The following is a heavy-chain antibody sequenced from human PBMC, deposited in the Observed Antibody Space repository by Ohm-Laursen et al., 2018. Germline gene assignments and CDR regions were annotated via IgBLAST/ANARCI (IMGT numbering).Heavy chain of an antibody. V-gene: IGHV3-9*01. CDR2: ISWNSGSI. J-gene: IGHJ5*02. CDR1: GFTFDDYA. CDR3: ARVFDP. Sequence: SLRLSCSASGFTFDDYAMHWVRQAPGKGLEWVSGISWNSGSIGYADSVKGRFTISRDNAKNSLYLQMNSLRAEDTAVYYCARVFDPWGQGTLVTVSS. D-gene: IGHD6-13*01.